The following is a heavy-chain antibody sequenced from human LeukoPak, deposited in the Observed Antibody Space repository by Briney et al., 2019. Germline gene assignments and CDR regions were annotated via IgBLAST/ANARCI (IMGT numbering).Heavy chain of an antibody. CDR1: GGSISSGGYY. V-gene: IGHV4-31*03. CDR2: IYYSGST. D-gene: IGHD3-22*01. Sequence: PSETLSLTCTVSGGSISSGGYYWSWIRQHPGKGLEWIGYIYYSGSTYYNPSFKSRVTISGDTSKNLLSLKLSSVTAADTAVYYCARDKRRHRWLLLQAPYYYYGMDVWGQGTTVTVSS. J-gene: IGHJ6*02. CDR3: ARDKRRHRWLLLQAPYYYYGMDV.